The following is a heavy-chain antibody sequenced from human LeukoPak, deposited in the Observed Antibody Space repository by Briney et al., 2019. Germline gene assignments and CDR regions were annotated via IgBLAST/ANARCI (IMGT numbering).Heavy chain of an antibody. J-gene: IGHJ4*02. CDR2: ISGSGGST. Sequence: PGGSLRLSCAASGFTFSSYAMSWVRQAPGKGLEWVSAISGSGGSTYYADSVKGRFTISRDNSKNTLYLQMNSLRAEDTAVYYCAKPLVATDLESYYFDYGGKGTLVTVSS. CDR1: GFTFSSYA. V-gene: IGHV3-23*01. D-gene: IGHD5-12*01. CDR3: AKPLVATDLESYYFDY.